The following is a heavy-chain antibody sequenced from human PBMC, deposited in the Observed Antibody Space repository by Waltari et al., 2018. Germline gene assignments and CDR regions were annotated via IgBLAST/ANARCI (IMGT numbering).Heavy chain of an antibody. V-gene: IGHV4-39*01. CDR1: GGSIISSNYY. Sequence: QLQLQESGPGLVKPSETLFLTCTVSGGSIISSNYYWGWIRQPPGKGLEWIGSIYYSGSTYYNPSLKSRVTISLDTSKNQFPLTLRSVTAADTAVYYCARSRGSSWPTEYFQDWGQGTLVTVSS. J-gene: IGHJ1*01. D-gene: IGHD6-13*01. CDR3: ARSRGSSWPTEYFQD. CDR2: IYYSGST.